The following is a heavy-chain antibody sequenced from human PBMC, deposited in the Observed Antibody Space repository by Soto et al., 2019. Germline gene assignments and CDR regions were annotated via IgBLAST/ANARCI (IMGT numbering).Heavy chain of an antibody. CDR2: IYHSGST. Sequence: SETQSLTCTVSGYSISSGYYWGWIRQPPGKGLEWIGSIYHSGSTYYNPSLKSRVTISVDTSKNQFSLKLSSVTAADTAVYYCARDPNWFDPWGQGTLVTVSS. CDR1: GYSISSGYY. CDR3: ARDPNWFDP. J-gene: IGHJ5*02. V-gene: IGHV4-38-2*02.